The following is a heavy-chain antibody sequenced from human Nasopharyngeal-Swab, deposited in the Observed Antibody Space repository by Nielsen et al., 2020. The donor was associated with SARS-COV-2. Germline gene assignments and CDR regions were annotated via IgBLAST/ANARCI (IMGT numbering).Heavy chain of an antibody. CDR1: GGSISHYY. CDR3: ARGYYDFWSGYYEYYYGMDV. CDR2: IYYSGST. D-gene: IGHD3-3*01. J-gene: IGHJ6*02. V-gene: IGHV4-59*01. Sequence: SETLSLTCTVSGGSISHYYWSWIRQPPGKGLEWIGYIYYSGSTNYNPSLKSRVTISVDTSKNQFSLKLSSVTAADTAVYYCARGYYDFWSGYYEYYYGMDVWGQGTTVTVSS.